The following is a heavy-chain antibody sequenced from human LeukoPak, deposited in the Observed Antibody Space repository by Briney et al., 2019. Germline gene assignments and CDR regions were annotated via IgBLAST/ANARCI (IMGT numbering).Heavy chain of an antibody. J-gene: IGHJ4*02. CDR2: VNPNSGDT. V-gene: IGHV1-2*02. D-gene: IGHD7-27*01. Sequence: ASVKVSCKASGYTFTGYYIHWLRQAPGQGLEWMGWVNPNSGDTKYAQKFQDSVTMTRDTSINTVYMELNRLRPDDTAVYYCARGGEFDNWGQGTQVTVSS. CDR1: GYTFTGYY. CDR3: ARGGEFDN.